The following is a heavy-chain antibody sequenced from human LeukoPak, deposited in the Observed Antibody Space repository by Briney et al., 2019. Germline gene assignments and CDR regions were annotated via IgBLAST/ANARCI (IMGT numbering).Heavy chain of an antibody. CDR3: ARGRYSSSWVNWFDP. J-gene: IGHJ5*02. D-gene: IGHD6-13*01. CDR1: GGSISSSSYY. Sequence: SETLSLTCTVSGGSISSSSYYWGWIRQPPGKGLEWIGSIYYSGSTYYNPSLKSRVTISVDTSKNQFSLKLSSVTAADTAVYYCARGRYSSSWVNWFDPWGQGTLVTVSS. V-gene: IGHV4-39*07. CDR2: IYYSGST.